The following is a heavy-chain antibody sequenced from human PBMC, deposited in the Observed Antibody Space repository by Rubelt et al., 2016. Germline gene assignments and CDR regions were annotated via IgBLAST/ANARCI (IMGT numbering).Heavy chain of an antibody. V-gene: IGHV4-34*01. J-gene: IGHJ4*02. Sequence: QVQLQQWGAGLLKPSETLSLTCAVYGGSFSGYYWSWIRQPPGKGLEWIGYIYYSGSTNYNPSLKSRVTISVDTSKNQFSLKLSSVTAADTAVYYCARGRRYDFWSGPFDYWGQGTLVTVSS. CDR1: GGSFSGYY. D-gene: IGHD3-3*01. CDR3: ARGRRYDFWSGPFDY. CDR2: IYYSGST.